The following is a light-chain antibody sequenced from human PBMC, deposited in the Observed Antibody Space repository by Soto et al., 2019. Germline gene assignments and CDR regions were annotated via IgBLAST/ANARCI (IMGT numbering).Light chain of an antibody. CDR1: QSVSSNY. CDR2: GAS. Sequence: EIVLTQSPGTLSLSPGERATLSCRASQSVSSNYLAWYQQKPGQAPRLLVYGASIRATGIPDRFSGSGSGTDLTITISRVEPEDFAVYYCQHYGSSPFTFGPGTRVDIK. J-gene: IGKJ3*01. CDR3: QHYGSSPFT. V-gene: IGKV3-20*01.